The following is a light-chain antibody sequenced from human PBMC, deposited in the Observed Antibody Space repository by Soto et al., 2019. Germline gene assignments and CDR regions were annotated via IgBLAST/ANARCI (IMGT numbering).Light chain of an antibody. CDR3: QQRSNWPPT. J-gene: IGKJ1*01. V-gene: IGKV3-11*01. CDR1: QSVSSY. CDR2: DAS. Sequence: EIVLTQSPATLSLSPWERATLSCRASQSVSSYLAWYQQKPGQAPRLLIYDASNRATGIPARFSGSGSGTDFTLTISSLEPEDFAIYYCQQRSNWPPTFGQG.